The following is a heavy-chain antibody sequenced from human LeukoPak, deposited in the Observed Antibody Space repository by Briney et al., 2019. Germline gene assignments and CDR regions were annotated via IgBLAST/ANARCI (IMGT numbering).Heavy chain of an antibody. D-gene: IGHD3-22*01. CDR3: ARAGYYDSSDHPYYFDY. Sequence: GASVKVSCKASGYTFTSYYMHWVRQAPGQGLEWIGIINPSGGSTSYAQKFQGRVTMTRDTSTSTVYMELSSLRSEDTAVYYCARAGYYDSSDHPYYFDYWGQGTLVTVSS. V-gene: IGHV1-46*01. CDR1: GYTFTSYY. CDR2: INPSGGST. J-gene: IGHJ4*02.